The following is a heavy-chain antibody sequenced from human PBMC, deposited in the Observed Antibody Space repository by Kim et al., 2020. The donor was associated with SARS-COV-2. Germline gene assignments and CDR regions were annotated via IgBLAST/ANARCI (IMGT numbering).Heavy chain of an antibody. CDR3: ASLDIVVVPAALRAFDI. D-gene: IGHD2-2*01. CDR2: ISSSSSYI. CDR1: GFTFSSYS. Sequence: GGSLRLSCAASGFTFSSYSMNWVRQAPGKGLEWVSSISSSSSYIYYADSVKGRFTISRDNAKNSLYLQMNSLRAEDTAVYYCASLDIVVVPAALRAFDIWGQGTMVTVSS. V-gene: IGHV3-21*01. J-gene: IGHJ3*02.